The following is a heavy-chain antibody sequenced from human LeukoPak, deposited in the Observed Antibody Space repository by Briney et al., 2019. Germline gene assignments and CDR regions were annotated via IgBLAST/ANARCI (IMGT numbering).Heavy chain of an antibody. D-gene: IGHD1-26*01. CDR1: GYAFTDYD. CDR3: VRGNSGSYYLH. Sequence: RASVKVSCKASGYAFTDYDINWVRQATGQGLEWMGWMNPNSGNTGFAQRFQDRVVLTRDTSINTAYMEPSSLRSDDTAVYYCVRGNSGSYYLHWGQGTLVTVSS. V-gene: IGHV1-8*02. J-gene: IGHJ4*02. CDR2: MNPNSGNT.